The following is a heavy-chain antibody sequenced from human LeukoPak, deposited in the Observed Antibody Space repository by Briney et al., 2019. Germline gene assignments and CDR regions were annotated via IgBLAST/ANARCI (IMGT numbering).Heavy chain of an antibody. D-gene: IGHD2-21*02. CDR1: GFTFSSYA. J-gene: IGHJ6*02. Sequence: PGGSLRLSCEASGFTFSSYAMHWVRQAPGKGLEWVAVISCDGSNKYYADSVKGRFTISRDNSKNTLYLQMNSLRAEDTAVYYCARAYCGGDCYSAWYYYYYYGMDVWGQGTTVTVSS. V-gene: IGHV3-30-3*01. CDR2: ISCDGSNK. CDR3: ARAYCGGDCYSAWYYYYYYGMDV.